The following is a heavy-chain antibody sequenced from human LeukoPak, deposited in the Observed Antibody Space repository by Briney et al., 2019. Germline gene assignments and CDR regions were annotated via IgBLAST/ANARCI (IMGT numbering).Heavy chain of an antibody. CDR1: GFTFSNYG. CDR2: IWYDGSDR. CDR3: ARGAEFDY. V-gene: IGHV3-33*01. Sequence: PGGSLRLSCAASGFTFSNYGMHWVRQAPGKGLEWVAVIWYDGSDRYYADSVKGRFTISRDNSKNTLYLQMNSLRAEDTAVYYCARGAEFDYWGQGTLVTVSS. D-gene: IGHD1-14*01. J-gene: IGHJ4*02.